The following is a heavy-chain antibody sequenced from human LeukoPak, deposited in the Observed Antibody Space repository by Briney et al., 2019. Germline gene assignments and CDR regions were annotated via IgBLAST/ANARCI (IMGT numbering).Heavy chain of an antibody. CDR3: ARDFTIFGVAHDAFDI. D-gene: IGHD3-3*01. V-gene: IGHV3-30*03. CDR1: GFTFSSYG. J-gene: IGHJ3*02. CDR2: ISYDGSNK. Sequence: GRSLRLSCAASGFTFSSYGMHWVRQAPGKGLEWVAVISYDGSNKYYADSVKGRFTISRDNSKNTLYLQMNSLRAEDTAVYYCARDFTIFGVAHDAFDIWGQGTMVTVSS.